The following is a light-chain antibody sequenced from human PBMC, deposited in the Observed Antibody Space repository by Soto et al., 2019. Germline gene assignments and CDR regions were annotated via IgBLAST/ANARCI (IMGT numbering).Light chain of an antibody. V-gene: IGKV3D-20*01. J-gene: IGKJ5*01. Sequence: EIVLTQSPATLSLYPGDRATLSSGASQSVSNNYLAWYQQKPGLAPRLLIYDASYRANGIPDRFSGSGSGTDFTLTISRLEPEDFAVYYCQLYGVSSPRITFGQGTRLEIK. CDR3: QLYGVSSPRIT. CDR2: DAS. CDR1: QSVSNNY.